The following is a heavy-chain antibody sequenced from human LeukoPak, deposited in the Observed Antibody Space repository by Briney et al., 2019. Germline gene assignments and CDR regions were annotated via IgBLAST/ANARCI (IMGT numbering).Heavy chain of an antibody. Sequence: PPETLSLTCTVSGGSISSGGYYWSWIRQHPGKGLEWIGYIYYIGSTYYNPSLKSRVTISVDTSKNQFSLKLSSVTAADTAVYYCASSTYYDILTGPSAVDAFDIWGQGTMVTVSS. V-gene: IGHV4-31*03. CDR2: IYYIGST. CDR1: GGSISSGGYY. CDR3: ASSTYYDILTGPSAVDAFDI. D-gene: IGHD3-9*01. J-gene: IGHJ3*02.